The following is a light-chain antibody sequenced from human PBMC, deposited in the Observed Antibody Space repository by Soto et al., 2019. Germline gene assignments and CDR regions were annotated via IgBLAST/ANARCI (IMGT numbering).Light chain of an antibody. Sequence: QSALTQPASVSGSPGQSITISCTGTSSDVGGYNYVSWYQHHPGKAPKLMIYEVSNQPSGVSNRFSGSKSGNTASLTISGLQAEDEAGYYCSPYTSSSTYVVFGGGTKVTVL. J-gene: IGLJ2*01. CDR1: SSDVGGYNY. V-gene: IGLV2-14*01. CDR2: EVS. CDR3: SPYTSSSTYVV.